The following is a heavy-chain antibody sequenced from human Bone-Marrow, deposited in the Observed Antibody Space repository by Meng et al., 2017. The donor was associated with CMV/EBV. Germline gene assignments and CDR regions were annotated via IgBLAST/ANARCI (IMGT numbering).Heavy chain of an antibody. CDR3: ARERLYQPLWGDALDI. J-gene: IGHJ3*02. V-gene: IGHV3-43D*03. D-gene: IGHD2-2*01. CDR2: ISWDGGST. CDR1: GFTFDDYA. Sequence: GGSLRLSCAASGFTFDDYAMHWVRQAPGKGLEWVSLISWDGGSTYYADSVKGRFTISRDNSKNSLYLQMNSLRAEDTAVYYCARERLYQPLWGDALDIWGQGTMVTVSS.